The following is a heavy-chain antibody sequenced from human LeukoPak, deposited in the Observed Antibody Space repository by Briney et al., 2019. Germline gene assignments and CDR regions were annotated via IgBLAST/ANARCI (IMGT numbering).Heavy chain of an antibody. CDR1: DASFSGYY. V-gene: IGHV4-34*01. J-gene: IGHJ4*02. D-gene: IGHD3-3*01. CDR2: INHTGST. Sequence: SETLSLTCAVYDASFSGYYWTWIRQPPGQGLEWIGEINHTGSTKYNPSLKNRVTISVDTSKNQFSLKLRSVTAADTAVYYCARGRTIFGVVTPFDYWDQGTLVTVSS. CDR3: ARGRTIFGVVTPFDY.